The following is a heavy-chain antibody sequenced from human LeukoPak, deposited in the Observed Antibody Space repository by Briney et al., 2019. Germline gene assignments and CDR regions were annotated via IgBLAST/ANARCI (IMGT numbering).Heavy chain of an antibody. CDR2: ISGSGGST. J-gene: IGHJ4*02. V-gene: IGHV3-23*01. CDR1: GFTFSSYA. CDR3: AKGAGGGLTIFGVVTNFDY. D-gene: IGHD3-3*01. Sequence: PGGSLRLSCAASGFTFSSYAMSWVRQAPGKGLEWVSAISGSGGSTYYADSVKGRFTISRDNSKNTLYLQMNSLRAEDTAVYYCAKGAGGGLTIFGVVTNFDYWGQGTLVTVSS.